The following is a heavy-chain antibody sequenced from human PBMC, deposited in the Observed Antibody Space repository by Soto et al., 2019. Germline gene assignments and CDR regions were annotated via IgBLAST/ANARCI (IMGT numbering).Heavy chain of an antibody. V-gene: IGHV3-30*18. Sequence: QVNLVESGGGVVQPGRSLRLSCEASGFIFSDFGMHWVRQAPGKGLEWVAVISYDGNNKYYAQSVKGRFTIYRDNSKNTLFLNMDSLRPEDTAVYHCVKGDLDTAVVNSPDAFDFWGPGTMVTVS. CDR2: ISYDGNNK. CDR1: GFIFSDFG. CDR3: VKGDLDTAVVNSPDAFDF. D-gene: IGHD5-18*01. J-gene: IGHJ3*01.